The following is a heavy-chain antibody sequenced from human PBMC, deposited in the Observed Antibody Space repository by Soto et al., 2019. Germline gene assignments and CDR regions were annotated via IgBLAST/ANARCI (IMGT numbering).Heavy chain of an antibody. V-gene: IGHV3-30*03. CDR2: ISFDGSYK. CDR3: RGELATDGTYFQY. CDR1: GFIFSDFG. Sequence: QVHLVDSGGGVVQPGGSLRLSCAASGFIFSDFGMHWVRQAPGKGLEWVAVISFDGSYKSYADSVKGRFTISRDNSKKTLYLQMNSLRPDDTAVYYSRGELATDGTYFQYWGQGTLVSVSS. D-gene: IGHD3-16*01. J-gene: IGHJ4*02.